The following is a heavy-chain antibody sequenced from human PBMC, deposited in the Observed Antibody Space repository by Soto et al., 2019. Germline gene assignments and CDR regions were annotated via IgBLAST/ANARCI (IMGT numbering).Heavy chain of an antibody. J-gene: IGHJ3*02. Sequence: QVQLVESGGGVVQPGRSLRLSCAASGFTFSSYGMHWVRQVPGKGLEWVAVIWYDGSNKYYADSVKGRFTISRDNSNNTLYLQMNSLRAEDTAVYYCADIVGAMGSRRWVDAFDIWGQGTMVTVSS. CDR2: IWYDGSNK. V-gene: IGHV3-33*01. CDR1: GFTFSSYG. CDR3: ADIVGAMGSRRWVDAFDI. D-gene: IGHD1-26*01.